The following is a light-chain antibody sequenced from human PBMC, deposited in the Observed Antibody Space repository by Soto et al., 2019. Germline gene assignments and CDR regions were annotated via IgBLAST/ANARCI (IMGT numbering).Light chain of an antibody. CDR1: SSDVGGYNY. Sequence: QSALTQPPSASGSPGQSVTISCTGTSSDVGGYNYVSWYQQHPGKDPKLMIYEVNKRPSGVPDRFSGSKSGNTASLTVSGLQAEDEADYYCYSYAGSNNIDVFGGGTKLTVL. CDR2: EVN. J-gene: IGLJ2*01. V-gene: IGLV2-8*01. CDR3: YSYAGSNNIDV.